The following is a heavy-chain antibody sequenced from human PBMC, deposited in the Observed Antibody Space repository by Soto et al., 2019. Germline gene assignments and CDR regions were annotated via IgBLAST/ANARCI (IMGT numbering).Heavy chain of an antibody. CDR2: ISSGSSSI. V-gene: IGHV3-21*01. J-gene: IGHJ4*02. Sequence: GGSLRLSCAASGFTFSSYSMNWVRQAPGKGLEWVSSISSGSSSIYYADSVKGRFTISRDNAKNSLYLQMNSLRAEDTAVYYCASGEHDYADYIDDYWGQGT. CDR1: GFTFSSYS. D-gene: IGHD4-17*01. CDR3: ASGEHDYADYIDDY.